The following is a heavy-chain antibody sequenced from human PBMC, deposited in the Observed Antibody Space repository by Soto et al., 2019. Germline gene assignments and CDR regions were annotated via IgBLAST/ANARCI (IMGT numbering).Heavy chain of an antibody. CDR1: GYTFTSYE. V-gene: IGHV1-46*01. D-gene: IGHD5-18*01. CDR3: ARDHGKDVDTAMVNNWFDP. J-gene: IGHJ5*02. CDR2: ISPSDGST. Sequence: ASVKVSCKASGYTFTSYEMYWVRQAPGQGLEWMGIISPSDGSTTYAQKFQGRVTMTRDTSTSTVYMELSSLRSEDTAVYYCARDHGKDVDTAMVNNWFDPWGQGTLVTAPQ.